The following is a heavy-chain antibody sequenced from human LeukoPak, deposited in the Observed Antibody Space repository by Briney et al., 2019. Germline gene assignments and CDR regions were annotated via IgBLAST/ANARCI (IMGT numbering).Heavy chain of an antibody. J-gene: IGHJ4*02. CDR2: IRYDGSNK. CDR3: ARDGTAPYYDILTGDN. D-gene: IGHD3-9*01. CDR1: GFTFSTYG. V-gene: IGHV3-30*02. Sequence: GGSLRLSCAASGFTFSTYGMHWVRQAPGKGLEWVAFIRYDGSNKYYTDSVKGRFTMSRDNSKNTLYLQMNSLRAEDTAVYYCARDGTAPYYDILTGDNWGQGTLVTVSS.